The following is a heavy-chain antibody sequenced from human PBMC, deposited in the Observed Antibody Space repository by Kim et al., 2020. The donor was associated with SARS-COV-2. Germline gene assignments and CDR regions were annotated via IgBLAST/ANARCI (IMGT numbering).Heavy chain of an antibody. V-gene: IGHV3-30*07. J-gene: IGHJ4*02. D-gene: IGHD3-9*01. Sequence: KGRFTISRDNSKNTLYLQMTSLRAEDTAVYYCARDLDILTTPRPGGVDYWGQGTLVTVSS. CDR3: ARDLDILTTPRPGGVDY.